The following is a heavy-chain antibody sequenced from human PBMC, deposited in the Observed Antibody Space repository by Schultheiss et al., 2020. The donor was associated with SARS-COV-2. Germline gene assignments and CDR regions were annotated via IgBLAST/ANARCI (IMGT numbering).Heavy chain of an antibody. CDR3: ARGFRITMVRGVHRGGMDV. V-gene: IGHV4-4*07. Sequence: SETLSLTCTVSGGSISSYYWSWIRQPAGKGLEWIGRIYTSGSTNYNPSLKSRVTMSVDTSKNQFSLKLSSVTAADTAVYYCARGFRITMVRGVHRGGMDVWGQGTTVTVSS. CDR1: GGSISSYY. J-gene: IGHJ6*02. CDR2: IYTSGST. D-gene: IGHD3-10*01.